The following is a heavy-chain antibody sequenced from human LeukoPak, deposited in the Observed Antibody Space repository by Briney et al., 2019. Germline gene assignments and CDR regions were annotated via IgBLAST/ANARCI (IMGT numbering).Heavy chain of an antibody. J-gene: IGHJ6*03. CDR1: GGSISSDTCY. CDR3: ARGGYYMDV. CDR2: MYNSGST. V-gene: IGHV4-61*02. Sequence: SETLSLTCTVSGGSISSDTCYWSWIRQPAGKGLEWIGRMYNSGSTNYNPSLKSRVSISVDTSNNQFSLRLSSVTASDTAVYYCARGGYYMDVWGKGTTVTISS.